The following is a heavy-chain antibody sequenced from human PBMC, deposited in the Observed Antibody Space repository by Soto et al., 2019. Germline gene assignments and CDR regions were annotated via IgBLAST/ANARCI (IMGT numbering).Heavy chain of an antibody. CDR2: IYRGGST. J-gene: IGHJ3*01. CDR1: GFTFSSND. Sequence: EVQLVESGGGLIQPGGSLRLSCAASGFTFSSNDMNWVRQAPGKGLEWVSLIYRGGSTYYADSVKGLFTISRDNSKNTLYLQMSSLRAEDTAVYYCATRPLLPGAPWGQGTMVTVSS. D-gene: IGHD3-22*01. CDR3: ATRPLLPGAP. V-gene: IGHV3-53*01.